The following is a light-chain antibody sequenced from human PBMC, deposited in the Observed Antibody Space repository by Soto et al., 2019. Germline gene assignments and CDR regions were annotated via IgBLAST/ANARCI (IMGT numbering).Light chain of an antibody. CDR2: SNN. CDR1: SSNIGSNT. CDR3: AAWDDSLNGPYV. V-gene: IGLV1-44*01. J-gene: IGLJ1*01. Sequence: QSVLSHLSSESRTRGPCVTSSCCRSSSNIGSNTVNWYQQLPGTAPKLLIYSNNPRPSGVPDRFSGSKSGTSASLAISGLQSEDEADYYCAAWDDSLNGPYVFGTGTKVTVL.